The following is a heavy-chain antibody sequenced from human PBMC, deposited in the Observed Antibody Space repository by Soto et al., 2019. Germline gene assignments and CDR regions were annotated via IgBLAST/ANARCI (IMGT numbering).Heavy chain of an antibody. CDR3: ARCSLVVIPVPGFDP. Sequence: PSETLSLTCTVSGGSISSGGYYWSWIRQHPGGGLEWIGYIYYNGNTYYNPSLKSRVTVSVDTSKNQFSLNVRSVTAADTAVYYCARCSLVVIPVPGFDPWGQGTLVTVSS. J-gene: IGHJ5*02. CDR1: GGSISSGGYY. D-gene: IGHD2-15*01. CDR2: IYYNGNT. V-gene: IGHV4-31*02.